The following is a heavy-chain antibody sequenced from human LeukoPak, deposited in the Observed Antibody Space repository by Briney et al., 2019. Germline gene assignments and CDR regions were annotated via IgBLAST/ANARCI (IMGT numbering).Heavy chain of an antibody. CDR2: ISGSGGST. D-gene: IGHD3-22*01. J-gene: IGHJ4*02. CDR3: AKGVIVVVITLFDY. Sequence: GGSLGLSCAASGFTFSSYAMSWVRQAPGKGLEWVSAISGSGGSTYYADSVKGRFTISRDNSKNTLYLQMNSLRAEDTAVYYCAKGVIVVVITLFDYWGQGTLVTVSS. CDR1: GFTFSSYA. V-gene: IGHV3-23*01.